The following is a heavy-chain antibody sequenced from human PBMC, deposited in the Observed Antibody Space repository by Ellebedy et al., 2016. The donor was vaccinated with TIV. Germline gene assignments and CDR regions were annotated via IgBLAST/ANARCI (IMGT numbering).Heavy chain of an antibody. CDR1: GGSISSGGFS. CDR3: ARGRHSYGFEWIDS. J-gene: IGHJ5*01. V-gene: IGHV4-30-2*01. D-gene: IGHD5-18*01. CDR2: IHHSGST. Sequence: SETLSLTXAVSGGSISSGGFSWSWIRQPPGKGLEWIGYIHHSGSTSYNPSLQSRVAVSLDRYRKQVSLKLTSVTAADTAVYYCARGRHSYGFEWIDSWGQGTLVTVSS.